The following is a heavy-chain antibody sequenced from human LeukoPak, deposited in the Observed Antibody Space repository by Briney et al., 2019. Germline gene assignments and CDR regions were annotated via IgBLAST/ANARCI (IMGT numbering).Heavy chain of an antibody. CDR1: GYTFTSYD. D-gene: IGHD6-19*01. Sequence: ASVKVSCKASGYTFTSYDINWVRQATGQGLEWMGWMNPNSGNTGYAQKFQGRVTITRNSSRSTAYMALSSLRDEERAVYYCPRGSGWGSDYWGQGTLVTVSS. CDR3: PRGSGWGSDY. J-gene: IGHJ4*02. CDR2: MNPNSGNT. V-gene: IGHV1-8*03.